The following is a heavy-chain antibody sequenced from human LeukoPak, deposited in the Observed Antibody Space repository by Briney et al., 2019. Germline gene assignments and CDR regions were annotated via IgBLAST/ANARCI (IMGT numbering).Heavy chain of an antibody. CDR2: ISAYNGNT. D-gene: IGHD2/OR15-2a*01. CDR3: ARDRLSTTGIRPNFDY. V-gene: IGHV1-18*01. Sequence: ASVKVSCKASGYTFTTYGISWVRQAPGQGLEWMGWISAYNGNTNYAQKFQGRVTMTTDTSTSTAYMELRSLRSDDTAVYYCARDRLSTTGIRPNFDYWGQGTLVTVSS. J-gene: IGHJ4*02. CDR1: GYTFTTYG.